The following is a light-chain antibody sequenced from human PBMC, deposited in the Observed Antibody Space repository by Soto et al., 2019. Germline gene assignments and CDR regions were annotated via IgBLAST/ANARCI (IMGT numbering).Light chain of an antibody. Sequence: IQLTQSPSSLSASVGDRVTITCRASQDINSHLAWYQQKPGKAPKLLIYAASTLQSGVPSGFSGSGSGTEFTLTISSLQPEDIASYYCQQLESYPPTFGGGTKVEIK. CDR3: QQLESYPPT. V-gene: IGKV1-9*01. CDR2: AAS. CDR1: QDINSH. J-gene: IGKJ4*01.